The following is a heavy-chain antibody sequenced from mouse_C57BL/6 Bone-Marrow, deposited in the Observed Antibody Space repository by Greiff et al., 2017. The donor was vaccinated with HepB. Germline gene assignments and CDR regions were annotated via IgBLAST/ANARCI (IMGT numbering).Heavy chain of an antibody. Sequence: EVKVEESGGGLVQPGGSMKLSCVASGFTFSNYWMNWVRQSPEKGLEWVAQIRLKSDNYATHYAESVKGRFTISRDDSKSSVYLQMNNLRAEDTGIYYCTTAPSSTVGDYWGQGTTLTVSS. CDR3: TTAPSSTVGDY. J-gene: IGHJ2*01. V-gene: IGHV6-3*01. D-gene: IGHD1-1*01. CDR1: GFTFSNYW. CDR2: IRLKSDNYAT.